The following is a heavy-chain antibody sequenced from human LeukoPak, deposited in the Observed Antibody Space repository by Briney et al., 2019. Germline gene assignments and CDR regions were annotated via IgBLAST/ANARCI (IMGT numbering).Heavy chain of an antibody. J-gene: IGHJ5*02. CDR2: INPNSGGI. D-gene: IGHD2-2*01. Sequence: ASVKVSCKASGYTFTGYYMHWVRQAPGQGLEWMGRINPNSGGINYAQKFQGRVTMTRDTSISTAYMELSRLRSDDTAVYYCARGGIVVVPAAIAPFDPWGQGTLVTVSS. CDR1: GYTFTGYY. CDR3: ARGGIVVVPAAIAPFDP. V-gene: IGHV1-2*06.